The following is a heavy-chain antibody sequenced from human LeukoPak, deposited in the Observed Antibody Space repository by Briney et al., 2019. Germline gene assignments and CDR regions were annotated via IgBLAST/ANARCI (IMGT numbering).Heavy chain of an antibody. V-gene: IGHV3-20*04. Sequence: GGSLRLSCAASGFTFDDYGMTWVRQAPGKGLEWVAGINGNGGTTGYADSVKGRFTISRGNAKNSLYLQMNSLRAEDTALYYCARGNRGSSYGGDSWGKGTLATVSS. J-gene: IGHJ4*02. CDR1: GFTFDDYG. CDR2: INGNGGTT. D-gene: IGHD1-26*01. CDR3: ARGNRGSSYGGDS.